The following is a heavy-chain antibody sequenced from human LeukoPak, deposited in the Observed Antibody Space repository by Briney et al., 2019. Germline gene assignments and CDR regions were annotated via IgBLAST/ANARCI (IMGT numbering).Heavy chain of an antibody. J-gene: IGHJ4*02. Sequence: PSETLSLTCTVSGASITSYYWSWIRQSPGTGLEWIGYIYYTGSGSTIYNPSLKSRITISLDTSKNQFSLRLSSVTAADTAVYYCARTLSSGCQGYWGQGTLVTVSP. CDR2: IYYTGSGST. CDR3: ARTLSSGCQGY. D-gene: IGHD3-22*01. CDR1: GASITSYY. V-gene: IGHV4-59*01.